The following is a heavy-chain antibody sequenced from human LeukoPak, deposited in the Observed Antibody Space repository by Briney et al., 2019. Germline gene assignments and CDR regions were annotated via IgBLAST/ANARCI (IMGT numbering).Heavy chain of an antibody. CDR2: ISSSSSYI. V-gene: IGHV3-21*01. Sequence: GGSLRLSCAASGFTFSTYSMNWVRQAPGKGLEWVSSISSSSSYIYYADSVKGRFTISRDNAKNSLYLQMNSLRAEDTAVYYCAARPLVDTDLVNDYWGPGTLVTVSS. D-gene: IGHD2-2*02. CDR3: AARPLVDTDLVNDY. J-gene: IGHJ4*02. CDR1: GFTFSTYS.